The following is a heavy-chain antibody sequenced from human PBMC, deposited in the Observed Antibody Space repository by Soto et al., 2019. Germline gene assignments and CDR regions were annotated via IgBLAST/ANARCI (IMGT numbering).Heavy chain of an antibody. V-gene: IGHV3-23*01. D-gene: IGHD3-16*01. CDR1: GFTFSSYA. CDR2: ISGSGGST. J-gene: IGHJ6*02. Sequence: GGSLRLSCAASGFTFSSYAMSWVRQAPGKGLEWVSAISGSGGSTYYADSVKGRFTISRDNSKNTLYLQMNSLRAEDTAVYYCAKGGRAAGIATTYYYYYGMDVWGQGTTVTVSS. CDR3: AKGGRAAGIATTYYYYYGMDV.